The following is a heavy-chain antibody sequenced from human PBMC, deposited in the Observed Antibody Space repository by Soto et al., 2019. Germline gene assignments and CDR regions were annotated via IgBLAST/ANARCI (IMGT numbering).Heavy chain of an antibody. V-gene: IGHV3-23*01. D-gene: IGHD3-3*01. Sequence: PGGSLRLSCAACGFTFSSYAMSWVRQAPGKGLEWVSAISGSGGSTYYADSVKGRFTISRDNSKNTLYLQMNSLRAEDTAVYYCAKPVGLEWFLLFDYWGQGTLVTVSS. CDR2: ISGSGGST. CDR1: GFTFSSYA. CDR3: AKPVGLEWFLLFDY. J-gene: IGHJ4*02.